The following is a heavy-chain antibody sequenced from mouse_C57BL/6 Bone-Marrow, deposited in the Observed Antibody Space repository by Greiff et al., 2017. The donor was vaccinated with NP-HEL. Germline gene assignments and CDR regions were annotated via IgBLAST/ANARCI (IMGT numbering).Heavy chain of an antibody. D-gene: IGHD2-4*01. CDR1: GYTFTSYW. V-gene: IGHV1-50*01. CDR3: ARYYDYDWFAY. CDR2: IDPSDSYT. Sequence: QVQLQQPGAELVKPGASVKLSCKASGYTFTSYWMQWVKPRPGPGLEWIGEIDPSDSYTNYNPKFKGKATLTVDTSSSTAYMQLSSLTSEDSAVYYCARYYDYDWFAYWGQGTLVTVSA. J-gene: IGHJ3*01.